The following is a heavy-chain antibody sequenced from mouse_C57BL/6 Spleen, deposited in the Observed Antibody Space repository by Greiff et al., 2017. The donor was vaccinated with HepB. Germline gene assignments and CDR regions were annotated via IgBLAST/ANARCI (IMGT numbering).Heavy chain of an antibody. CDR1: GYTFTSYW. Sequence: QVQLQQSGAELAKPGASVKLSCKASGYTFTSYWMHWVKQRPGQGLEWIGYINPSSGYIKYNQKFKDKATLTADKSSSTAYMQLSILTYEDAAVYYCERAGVAFYYFDYWGQGTTLTVSS. D-gene: IGHD1-1*02. CDR2: INPSSGYI. V-gene: IGHV1-7*01. J-gene: IGHJ2*01. CDR3: ERAGVAFYYFDY.